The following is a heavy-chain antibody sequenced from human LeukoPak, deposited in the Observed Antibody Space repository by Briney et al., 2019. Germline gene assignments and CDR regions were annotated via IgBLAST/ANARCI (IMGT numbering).Heavy chain of an antibody. Sequence: SETLSLTCTVSGGSISSSSYYWGWIRQPPGKGLEWIGSIYYSGSTYYNPSLKSRVTISVDASKNQFSLKLSSVTAADTAVYYCARVHSSSHGSFDYWGQGTLVTVSS. J-gene: IGHJ4*02. CDR1: GGSISSSSYY. D-gene: IGHD6-6*01. CDR3: ARVHSSSHGSFDY. CDR2: IYYSGST. V-gene: IGHV4-39*01.